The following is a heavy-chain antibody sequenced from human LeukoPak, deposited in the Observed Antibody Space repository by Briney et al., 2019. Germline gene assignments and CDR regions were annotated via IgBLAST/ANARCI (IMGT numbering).Heavy chain of an antibody. J-gene: IGHJ4*02. Sequence: GGSLRLFCAFWGFTFSSFCVQCVDQAPGKGLEWVAVISYDGSNKYYADSVKGRFTISRDNSKNTLSLQMNSLRVEDTAVDYCANWGESCRSTSCTPFDYWGQGTLVTVSS. CDR3: ANWGESCRSTSCTPFDY. V-gene: IGHV3-30*18. CDR2: ISYDGSNK. CDR1: GFTFSSFC. D-gene: IGHD2-2*01.